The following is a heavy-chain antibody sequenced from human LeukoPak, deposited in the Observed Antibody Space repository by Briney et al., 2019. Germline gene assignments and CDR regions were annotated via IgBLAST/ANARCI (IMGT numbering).Heavy chain of an antibody. CDR2: INRDGSEK. CDR3: GYDMDV. J-gene: IGHJ6*02. V-gene: IGHV3-7*01. CDR1: GFTFSSNW. Sequence: GGSLRLSCAASGFTFSSNWMSWVRQAPGKGLEWVANINRDGSEKHYVDSVKGRFTISRDNAKNSLYLQMNSLRAEDTAVYYCGYDMDVWGQGTTVTVAS.